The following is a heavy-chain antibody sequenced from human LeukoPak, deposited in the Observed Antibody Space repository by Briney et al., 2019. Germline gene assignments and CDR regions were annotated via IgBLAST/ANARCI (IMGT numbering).Heavy chain of an antibody. D-gene: IGHD3-9*01. Sequence: ASVKVSCKASGYTFTGYYMHWVRQAPGQGLEWMGWINPNSGGTNYAQKFQGRVTMTRDTSISTAYMELSRLRSDDTAVYYCARDFDPGQTDAFDIWGQGTMATVSS. V-gene: IGHV1-2*02. CDR2: INPNSGGT. CDR1: GYTFTGYY. J-gene: IGHJ3*02. CDR3: ARDFDPGQTDAFDI.